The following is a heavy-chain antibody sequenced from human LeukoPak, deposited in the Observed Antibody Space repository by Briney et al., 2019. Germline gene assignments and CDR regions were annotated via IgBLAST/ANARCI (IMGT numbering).Heavy chain of an antibody. Sequence: GGSLRLSCAASGLTFSSCSMNWVRQAPGKGLEWVSSISSSSSYIYYADSVKGRFTISRDNAKNSLYLQMNSLRAEDTAVYYCSRDYDSSGYTGAFDIWGQGTMVTVSS. J-gene: IGHJ3*02. CDR2: ISSSSSYI. D-gene: IGHD3-22*01. V-gene: IGHV3-21*01. CDR1: GLTFSSCS. CDR3: SRDYDSSGYTGAFDI.